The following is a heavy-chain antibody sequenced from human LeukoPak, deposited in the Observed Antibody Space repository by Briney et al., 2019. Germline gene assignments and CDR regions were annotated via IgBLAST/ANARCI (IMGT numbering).Heavy chain of an antibody. CDR1: GFTFSSYS. J-gene: IGHJ4*02. V-gene: IGHV3-21*01. D-gene: IGHD5-24*01. Sequence: GGSLRLSCAASGFTFSSYSMNWVRQAPGKGLEWVSSISSSSSYIYYADSVKGRFTISRDNAKNSLYLQMNSLRAEDTAVYYCARERRLEMATISYFDYWGQGTLVTVSS. CDR3: ARERRLEMATISYFDY. CDR2: ISSSSSYI.